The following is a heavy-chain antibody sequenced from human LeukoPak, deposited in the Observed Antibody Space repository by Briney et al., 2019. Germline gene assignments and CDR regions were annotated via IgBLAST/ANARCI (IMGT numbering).Heavy chain of an antibody. CDR3: ARERTRDPGAHNWFDP. V-gene: IGHV4-61*02. Sequence: SQTLSLTCTVSGGSISSGSYYWSWTRQPAGKGLEWIGRIYTSGSTNYNPSLRSRVTISVDTSKNQFSLKLSSVTAADTAVYYCARERTRDPGAHNWFDPWGQGTLVTVSS. CDR2: IYTSGST. CDR1: GGSISSGSYY. D-gene: IGHD7-27*01. J-gene: IGHJ5*02.